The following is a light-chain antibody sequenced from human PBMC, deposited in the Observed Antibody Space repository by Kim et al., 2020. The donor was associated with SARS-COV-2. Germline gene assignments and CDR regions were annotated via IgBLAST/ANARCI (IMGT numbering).Light chain of an antibody. CDR2: DVS. CDR3: CSYAGSYTYV. Sequence: GDSVTISCTGTSSDVGGYNYVSWYQQHPGKAPKLMIYDVSKRPSGVPDRFSGSKSGNTASLTISGLQAEDEADYYCCSYAGSYTYVFGTGTKVTVL. J-gene: IGLJ1*01. CDR1: SSDVGGYNY. V-gene: IGLV2-11*01.